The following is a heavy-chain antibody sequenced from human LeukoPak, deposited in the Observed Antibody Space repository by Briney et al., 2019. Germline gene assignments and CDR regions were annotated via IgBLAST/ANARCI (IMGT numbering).Heavy chain of an antibody. CDR2: IYHSGST. V-gene: IGHV4-39*07. J-gene: IGHJ4*02. CDR3: ARGESSSSWYPYFDY. CDR1: GGSISSSSYY. Sequence: KASETLSLTCTVSGGSISSSSYYWGWIRQPPGKGLEWIGYIYHSGSTYYNPSLKSRVTISVDRSKNQFSLKLSSVTAADTAVYYCARGESSSSWYPYFDYWGQGTLVTVSS. D-gene: IGHD6-13*01.